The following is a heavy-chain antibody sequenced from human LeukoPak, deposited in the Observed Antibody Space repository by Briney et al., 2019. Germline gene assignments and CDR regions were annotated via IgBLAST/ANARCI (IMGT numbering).Heavy chain of an antibody. Sequence: AGGSLRLSCAASGFIFNNYAMSWVRQAPGKGLEWVSSISGTGVTAYYADSVKGRFAISRDNSKNTLYLQMSSLRAEDTAVYYCARDLTVGSGSWYYGMDVWGQGTTVTVSS. CDR1: GFIFNNYA. J-gene: IGHJ6*02. V-gene: IGHV3-23*01. CDR3: ARDLTVGSGSWYYGMDV. CDR2: ISGTGVTA. D-gene: IGHD3-10*01.